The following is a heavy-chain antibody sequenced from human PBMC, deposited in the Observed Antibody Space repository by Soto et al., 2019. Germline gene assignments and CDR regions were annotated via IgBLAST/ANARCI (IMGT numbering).Heavy chain of an antibody. CDR3: ARDLWGYCGTDCYPLDV. V-gene: IGHV4-59*01. CDR1: GGTISRYY. CDR2: MYNTGST. Sequence: SETLSLTCTVSGGTISRYYCSWIRQPPGKGLEWIGYMYNTGSTVYNPSFKSRVTISVDTSKNQFSLKLNSVTAADTAVYYCARDLWGYCGTDCYPLDVWGQGTTVTVSS. D-gene: IGHD2-21*02. J-gene: IGHJ6*02.